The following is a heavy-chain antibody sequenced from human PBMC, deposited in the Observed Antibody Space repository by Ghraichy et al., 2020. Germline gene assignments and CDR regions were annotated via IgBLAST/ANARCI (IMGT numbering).Heavy chain of an antibody. V-gene: IGHV3-23*01. CDR2: INDSGSST. Sequence: GGSLRLSCAASVFTFSGDAMSWVRQAPGKGLEWVSFINDSGSSTSYADPVKGRFTLSRDNSENTLYLKMNSLRAEDTAVYFCAKRGIMIIVAGTYYFDYWGQGTPVTVPS. CDR1: VFTFSGDA. D-gene: IGHD3-22*01. CDR3: AKRGIMIIVAGTYYFDY. J-gene: IGHJ4*02.